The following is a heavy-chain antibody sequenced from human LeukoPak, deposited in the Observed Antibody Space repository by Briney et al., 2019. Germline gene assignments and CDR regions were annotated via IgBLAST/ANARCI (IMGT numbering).Heavy chain of an antibody. CDR1: GYTFTGYY. J-gene: IGHJ4*02. CDR2: INPNSGGT. D-gene: IGHD3-22*01. Sequence: GASVKVSCKASGYTFTGYYMHWVRQAPGQGLEWMGWINPNSGGTNYAQKFQGRVTMTRDTSISTAYMELSGLRSDDTAVYYCARDLHYYDSTPVGYWGQGTLVTVSS. CDR3: ARDLHYYDSTPVGY. V-gene: IGHV1-2*02.